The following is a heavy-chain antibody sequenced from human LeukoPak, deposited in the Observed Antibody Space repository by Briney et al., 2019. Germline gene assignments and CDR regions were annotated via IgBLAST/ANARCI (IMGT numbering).Heavy chain of an antibody. Sequence: GGSLRLSCAASGFTFSSSDMSWVRQAPGSGLEWVSRINSDGSSITYADSVKGRFTISRDNAKNTLYLQMNSLRVEDTAVYYCAREGRVSGYDFDCWGQGTLVTVSS. CDR1: GFTFSSSD. CDR2: INSDGSSI. V-gene: IGHV3-74*03. CDR3: AREGRVSGYDFDC. D-gene: IGHD5-12*01. J-gene: IGHJ4*02.